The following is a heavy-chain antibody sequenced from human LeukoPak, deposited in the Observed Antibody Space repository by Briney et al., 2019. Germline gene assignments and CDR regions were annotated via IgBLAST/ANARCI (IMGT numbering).Heavy chain of an antibody. CDR2: IYHSGST. CDR3: ARSYSSGWLDAFDI. Sequence: SETLSLTCTVSGGSISSYYWSWIRQPPGKGLEWIGYIYHSGSTNYNPPLKSRVTISVDTSKNQFSLKLSSVTAADTAVYYCARSYSSGWLDAFDIWGQGTMVTVSS. D-gene: IGHD6-19*01. CDR1: GGSISSYY. J-gene: IGHJ3*02. V-gene: IGHV4-59*01.